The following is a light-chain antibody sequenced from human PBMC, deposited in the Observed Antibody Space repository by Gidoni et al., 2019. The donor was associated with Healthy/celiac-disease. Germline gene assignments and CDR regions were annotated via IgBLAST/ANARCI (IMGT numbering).Light chain of an antibody. V-gene: IGKV3-11*01. CDR2: DAS. Sequence: EIVLTQSPATLSLSPGARATLSGRASQSVSSYLAWYQQKPGQAPRLLIYDASNRATGIPARFSGSGSGTDFTLTISSLEPEDFAVYYCQQRSNWPPGFTFGPGTKVDIK. J-gene: IGKJ3*01. CDR1: QSVSSY. CDR3: QQRSNWPPGFT.